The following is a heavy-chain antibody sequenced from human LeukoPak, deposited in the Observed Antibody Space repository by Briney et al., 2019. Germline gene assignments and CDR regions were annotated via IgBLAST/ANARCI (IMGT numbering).Heavy chain of an antibody. D-gene: IGHD3-22*01. J-gene: IGHJ6*02. Sequence: ASVKVSCKASGYTFTSYGISWVRQAPGQGLEWIGWISAYNGNTNYAQKLQGRVTMTTDTSTSTAYMELRSLRSDDTAVYYCARTPYYYDSSGYYWGDYYYYYGMDVRGQGTTVTVSS. CDR2: ISAYNGNT. V-gene: IGHV1-18*01. CDR3: ARTPYYYDSSGYYWGDYYYYYGMDV. CDR1: GYTFTSYG.